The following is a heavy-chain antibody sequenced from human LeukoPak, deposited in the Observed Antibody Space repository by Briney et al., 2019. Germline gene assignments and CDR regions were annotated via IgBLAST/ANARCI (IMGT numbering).Heavy chain of an antibody. D-gene: IGHD3-22*01. CDR2: INWNGAWT. V-gene: IGHV3-20*04. Sequence: PGGSLRLSCAVSGFKFDDYGMSWVRQAPGKGLEWVCDINWNGAWTGYADSVKGRFTISRDNAKNSLYLQMNSLRAEDTALYYCASYYYDSSRGFDLWGQGSLVTVSA. J-gene: IGHJ5*02. CDR3: ASYYYDSSRGFDL. CDR1: GFKFDDYG.